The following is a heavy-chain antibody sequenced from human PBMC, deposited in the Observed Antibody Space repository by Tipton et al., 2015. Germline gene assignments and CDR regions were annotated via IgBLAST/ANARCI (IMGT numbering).Heavy chain of an antibody. V-gene: IGHV4-59*01. Sequence: TLSLTCTVSGGSISSYYWSWIRQPPGKGLEWIGYIYYSGSTNYNPSLKSRVTISVDTSKNQFSLKLSSVTAADTAVYYCARDSGGPGYYYYYYGTDVWGQGTTVTVSS. J-gene: IGHJ6*02. CDR2: IYYSGST. D-gene: IGHD1-14*01. CDR3: ARDSGGPGYYYYYYGTDV. CDR1: GGSISSYY.